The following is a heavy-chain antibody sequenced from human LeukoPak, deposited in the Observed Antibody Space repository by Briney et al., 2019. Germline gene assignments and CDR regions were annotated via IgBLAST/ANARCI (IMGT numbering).Heavy chain of an antibody. Sequence: GGSLRLSCAASGFTFSSYEMNWVRQAPGKGLEWVSYISNTGTTIYYADSVKGRFTISRDNAKNSLYMQMNSLRAEDTAAYYCARGGAADYWGQGTLVTVSS. J-gene: IGHJ4*02. CDR2: ISNTGTTI. D-gene: IGHD1-26*01. CDR1: GFTFSSYE. CDR3: ARGGAADY. V-gene: IGHV3-48*03.